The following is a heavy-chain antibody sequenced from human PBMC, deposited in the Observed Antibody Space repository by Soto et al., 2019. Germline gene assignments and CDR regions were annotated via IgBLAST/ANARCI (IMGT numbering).Heavy chain of an antibody. CDR1: GDSITAGGHY. V-gene: IGHV4-31*03. D-gene: IGHD2-21*02. Sequence: PSETLSLTGTASGDSITAGGHYWAWIRQHPEKGLEWLGYIHYSGTTDYNPSLKSRLTVSVDTSKNQFSLSLSSVTAADTAIYYCAVLTATYWHFSICGRGSLVSVS. CDR3: AVLTATYWHFSI. J-gene: IGHJ2*01. CDR2: IHYSGTT.